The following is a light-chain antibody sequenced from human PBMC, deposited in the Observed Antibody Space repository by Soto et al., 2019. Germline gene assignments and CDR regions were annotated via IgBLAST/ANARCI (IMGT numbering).Light chain of an antibody. CDR1: TSFVGSYNF. CDR3: CSYVGASTYV. J-gene: IGLJ1*01. V-gene: IGLV2-23*01. Sequence: QSVLTPPASVSGSPGQSITISCTGTTSFVGSYNFVSWYQQLPGKAPQVLIYEDTKRPSGVSNRFSGSISGSTASLTISGLQAEDEADYHCCSYVGASTYVCGTGTK. CDR2: EDT.